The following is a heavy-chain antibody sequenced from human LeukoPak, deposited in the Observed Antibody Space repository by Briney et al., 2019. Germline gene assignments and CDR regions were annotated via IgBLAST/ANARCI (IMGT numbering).Heavy chain of an antibody. J-gene: IGHJ4*02. Sequence: PGGSLRLSCSASGFTFSNYLVHWVRQAPGKGLEYVSAISSNGGSTYYADSVKGRFTISRDNSENTLYLQMSSLRVEDTAVYYCVKVIGSRSRSPSFDYWGQGTLVTVSS. V-gene: IGHV3-64D*09. CDR1: GFTFSNYL. CDR2: ISSNGGST. D-gene: IGHD3-22*01. CDR3: VKVIGSRSRSPSFDY.